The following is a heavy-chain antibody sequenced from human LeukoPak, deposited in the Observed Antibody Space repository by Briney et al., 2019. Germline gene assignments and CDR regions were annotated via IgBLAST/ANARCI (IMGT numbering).Heavy chain of an antibody. CDR3: ARDPRSRWLQPTGYFDY. CDR1: GYSISSGYY. Sequence: PSETLSLTCTVSGYSISSGYYWGWIRQPPGKGLEWIGSIYHSGSTYYNPSLKSRVTISVDTSKNQFSLKLSSVTAADTAVYYCARDPRSRWLQPTGYFDYWGQGTLVTVSS. CDR2: IYHSGST. J-gene: IGHJ4*02. V-gene: IGHV4-38-2*02. D-gene: IGHD5-24*01.